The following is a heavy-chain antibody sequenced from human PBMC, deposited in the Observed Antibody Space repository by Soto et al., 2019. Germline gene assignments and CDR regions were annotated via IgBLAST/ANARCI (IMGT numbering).Heavy chain of an antibody. Sequence: QVQLQESGPGLVKPSQTLSLTCTVSGGSISTGDHYWSWIRPPPGKGLEWIAYIYYTGTTYYNPSLESRVTMAVDTSKNQFSLKLSSVTATDTAVYYCATYYDSSGPTFDYWGQGTQVTVSS. CDR2: IYYTGTT. CDR1: GGSISTGDHY. J-gene: IGHJ4*02. D-gene: IGHD3-22*01. CDR3: ATYYDSSGPTFDY. V-gene: IGHV4-30-4*01.